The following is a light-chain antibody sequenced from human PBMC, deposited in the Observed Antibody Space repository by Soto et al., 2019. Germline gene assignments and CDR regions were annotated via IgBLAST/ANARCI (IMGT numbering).Light chain of an antibody. CDR2: DAS. J-gene: IGKJ1*01. CDR3: QQYGSSPRT. CDR1: PSVSNS. Sequence: PGERATLSCRASPSVSNSLAWYQHKPGQAPRLLIYDASNRATGVPTRFSGSGSGTDFTLTISRLEPEDFAVFFCQQYGSSPRTFGQGTKVDIK. V-gene: IGKV3-20*01.